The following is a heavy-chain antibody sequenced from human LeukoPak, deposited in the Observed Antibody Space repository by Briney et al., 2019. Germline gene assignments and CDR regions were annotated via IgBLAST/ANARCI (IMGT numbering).Heavy chain of an antibody. D-gene: IGHD2-15*01. V-gene: IGHV1-69*01. CDR2: IIPIFGTA. CDR1: GGTFSSYA. J-gene: IGHJ4*02. CDR3: ASTYCSGGSCYGRLVDY. Sequence: SVTVSCKASGGTFSSYAISWVRQAPGQGLEWMGGIIPIFGTANYAQKFQGRVTITADESTSTAYMELSSLRSEDTAVYYCASTYCSGGSCYGRLVDYWGQGTLVTVSS.